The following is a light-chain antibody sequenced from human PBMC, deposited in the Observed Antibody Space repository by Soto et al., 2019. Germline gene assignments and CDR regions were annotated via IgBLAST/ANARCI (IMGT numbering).Light chain of an antibody. J-gene: IGLJ1*01. CDR2: EVS. CDR3: ASHTTTTPRV. CDR1: SSDVGAYDY. Sequence: QSVLTQPASVSGSPGQSIAISCTGTSSDVGAYDYVSWYQQHPDRAPRLVIYEVSNRPSGVSNRFSGSKSVNTATLTISGLQAEDEADYYCASHTTTTPRVFGTGTKVTVL. V-gene: IGLV2-14*03.